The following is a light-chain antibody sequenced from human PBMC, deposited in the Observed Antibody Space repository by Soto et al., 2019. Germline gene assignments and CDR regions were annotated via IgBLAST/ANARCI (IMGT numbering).Light chain of an antibody. CDR2: DAS. CDR3: QQRSNWPIT. Sequence: EIVLTQSPAPLSLSPGERATLSCRASQSVSSYFAWYHQKPGQAPRLLIYDASNRATGIPARFSGSGSGTDCTLTISSLEPEDVAVYYCQQRSNWPITLGQGTRLEIK. V-gene: IGKV3-11*01. CDR1: QSVSSY. J-gene: IGKJ5*01.